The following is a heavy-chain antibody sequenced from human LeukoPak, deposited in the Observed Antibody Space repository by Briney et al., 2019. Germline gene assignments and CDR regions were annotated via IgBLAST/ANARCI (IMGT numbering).Heavy chain of an antibody. J-gene: IGHJ4*02. V-gene: IGHV4-39*01. Sequence: SETLSLTCTVSGGSISSSSYYWGWIRQPPGKGLEWIGSIYYSGSTYYNPSLKSRVTISVDTSKNQFSLKLGSVTAADTAVYYCARHIGPDWRQLVRGGVYYFDYWGQGTLVTVSS. CDR1: GGSISSSSYY. D-gene: IGHD6-13*01. CDR2: IYYSGST. CDR3: ARHIGPDWRQLVRGGVYYFDY.